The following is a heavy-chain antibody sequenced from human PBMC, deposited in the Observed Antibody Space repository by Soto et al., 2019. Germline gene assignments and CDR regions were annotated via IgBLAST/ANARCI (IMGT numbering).Heavy chain of an antibody. CDR2: ISYDGSNK. Sequence: SLRLSCAASGFTFSSYGMHWVRQAPGKGLEWVAVISYDGSNKYYADSVKGRFTISRDNSKNTLYLQMNSLRAEDTAVYYCAKDGPTRISVVTPKVWGQGTLVTVSS. V-gene: IGHV3-30*18. CDR1: GFTFSSYG. D-gene: IGHD2-21*02. CDR3: AKDGPTRISVVTPKV. J-gene: IGHJ4*02.